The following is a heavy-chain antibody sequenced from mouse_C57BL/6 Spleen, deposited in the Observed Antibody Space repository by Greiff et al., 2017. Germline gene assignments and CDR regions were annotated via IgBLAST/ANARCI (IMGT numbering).Heavy chain of an antibody. J-gene: IGHJ2*01. V-gene: IGHV5-6*01. CDR3: ARHGSSGGYYFDY. Sequence: EVQRVESGGDLVKPGGSLKLSCAASGFTFSSYGMSWVRQTPDKRLEWVATISSGGSYTYYPDSVKGRFTISRDNAKNTLYLQMSSLKSEDTAMYYCARHGSSGGYYFDYWGQGTTLTVSS. CDR1: GFTFSSYG. CDR2: ISSGGSYT. D-gene: IGHD3-2*02.